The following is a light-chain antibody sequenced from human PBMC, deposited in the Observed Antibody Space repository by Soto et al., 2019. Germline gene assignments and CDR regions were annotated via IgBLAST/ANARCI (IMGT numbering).Light chain of an antibody. CDR3: QQYNDNSF. Sequence: DIQMTQSPSTLSAYVGDRVTITCRASQNIDCWLAWYQQKPGKAPKLLLYDASSLETGVSSRFSGSGSGAEFTLTISSLQPDDFATYYCQQYNDNSFFGQGTKLEIK. J-gene: IGKJ2*01. CDR2: DAS. CDR1: QNIDCW. V-gene: IGKV1-5*01.